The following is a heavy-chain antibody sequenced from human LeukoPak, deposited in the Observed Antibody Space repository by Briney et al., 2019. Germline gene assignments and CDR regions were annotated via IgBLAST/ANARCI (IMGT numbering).Heavy chain of an antibody. CDR2: IIPIFGTA. V-gene: IGHV1-69*13. D-gene: IGHD2-15*01. Sequence: RASVKVSCKASGGTFSSYAISWVRQAPGQGLEWMGGIIPIFGTANYAQKFQGRVTITADESTSTAYMELSSLRSEDTAVYYCARGPVENCSGGSCYDYGMDVWGKGTTVTVSS. J-gene: IGHJ6*04. CDR3: ARGPVENCSGGSCYDYGMDV. CDR1: GGTFSSYA.